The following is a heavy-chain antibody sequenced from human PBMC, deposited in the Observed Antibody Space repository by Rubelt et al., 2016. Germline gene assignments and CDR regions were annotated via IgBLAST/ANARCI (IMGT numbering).Heavy chain of an antibody. D-gene: IGHD2-15*01. J-gene: IGHJ3*02. V-gene: IGHV4-34*01. CDR3: ARSCIGGACYVPGAFDI. Sequence: QVQLQQWGAGLLKPSETLSLTCAVYGGSFSGYYWSWIRQAPGKGLEWIGEINHSGSTNYNPSLKSRVAISVDTSKNQFSLKLTSVTGADTAVYYCARSCIGGACYVPGAFDIWGRGTMVTVSS. CDR2: INHSGST. CDR1: GGSFSGYY.